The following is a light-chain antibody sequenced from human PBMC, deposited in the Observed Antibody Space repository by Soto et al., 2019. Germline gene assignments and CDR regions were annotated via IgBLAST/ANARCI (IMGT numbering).Light chain of an antibody. CDR2: GAS. Sequence: EIVLTQSPGTLSLSPGERATLSCRAGESVRSSYLAWYQQRPGQAPRLLIYGASSRATGIPDRFSGSGSGTDFSLTVSRLEPEDFAVYFCHQYGISPGTFGQGTKLEIK. CDR3: HQYGISPGT. CDR1: ESVRSSY. J-gene: IGKJ2*01. V-gene: IGKV3-20*01.